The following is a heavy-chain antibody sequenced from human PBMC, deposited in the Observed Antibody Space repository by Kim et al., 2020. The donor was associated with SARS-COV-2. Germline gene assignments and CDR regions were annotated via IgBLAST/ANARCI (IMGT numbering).Heavy chain of an antibody. V-gene: IGHV7-4-1*02. J-gene: IGHJ5*02. CDR2: INTNTGNP. CDR3: ARDGSTTSYGWFGELHSHNWFDP. D-gene: IGHD3-10*01. CDR1: GYTFTSYA. Sequence: ASVKVSCKASGYTFTSYAMNWVRQAPGQGLEWMGWINTNTGNPTYAQGFTGRFVFSLDTSVSTAYLQISSLKAEDTAVYYCARDGSTTSYGWFGELHSHNWFDPWGQGTLVTVSS.